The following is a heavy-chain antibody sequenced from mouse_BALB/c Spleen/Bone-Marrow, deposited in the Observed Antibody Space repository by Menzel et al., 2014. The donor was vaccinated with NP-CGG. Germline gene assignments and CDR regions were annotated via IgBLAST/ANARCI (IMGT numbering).Heavy chain of an antibody. D-gene: IGHD1-1*01. Sequence: VQRVESGAELVRPGASVKLSCKASGYSFTSYWMNWVKQRPGQGLEWIGMIHPSDTETRLNQRFKDKATLTVDKSSSTAYMQLSSPTSEDSAVYYCARLEGNYGSTFAYWGQGTLVTVSA. CDR3: ARLEGNYGSTFAY. V-gene: IGHV1-61*01. CDR1: GYSFTSYW. CDR2: IHPSDTET. J-gene: IGHJ3*01.